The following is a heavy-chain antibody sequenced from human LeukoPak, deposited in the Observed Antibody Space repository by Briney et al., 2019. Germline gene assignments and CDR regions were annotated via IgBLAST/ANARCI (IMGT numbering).Heavy chain of an antibody. J-gene: IGHJ6*02. CDR2: KNPNSGNT. V-gene: IGHV1-8*01. CDR1: GYTFTSYD. Sequence: ASVKVSCKASGYTFTSYDINWVRQATGQGLEWMGWKNPNSGNTGYAQRFQGRVTMTRNTSISTAYMELSSLRSEDTAVYYCARGKGPSPRYYGMDVWGQGTTVTVSS. CDR3: ARGKGPSPRYYGMDV.